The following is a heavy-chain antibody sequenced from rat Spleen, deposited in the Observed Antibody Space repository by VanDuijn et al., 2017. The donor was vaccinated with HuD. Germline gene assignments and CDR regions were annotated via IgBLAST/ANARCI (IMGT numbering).Heavy chain of an antibody. CDR1: GFSLTSNG. V-gene: IGHV2S12*01. CDR2: ISSGGTT. J-gene: IGHJ3*01. D-gene: IGHD1-12*02. Sequence: QVQLKESGPGLVQPSQTLSLTCTVSGFSLTSNGVPWVRQPPGKGLEWIAAISSGGTTYYNSPLRSRLNISRDTSKSQVFLEMNSLQTEDTAIYFCTTFYYYDGTYYYPFAYWGQGTLVTVSS. CDR3: TTFYYYDGTYYYPFAY.